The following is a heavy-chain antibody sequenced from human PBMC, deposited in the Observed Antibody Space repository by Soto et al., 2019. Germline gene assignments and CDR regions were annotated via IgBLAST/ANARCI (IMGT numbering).Heavy chain of an antibody. CDR2: IFPMFDVP. Sequence: QVQLVQSGPEMKKPGSAVKVSCKASGGTFNTYAMNWVRQVPGQGLEWMGGIFPMFDVPRYAQKFQGRVTITLDESSTTVYMDLSSLRFDETAVYYCARRVGSRGVIGGFDFWGQGTLGSV. V-gene: IGHV1-69*19. D-gene: IGHD3-16*02. CDR1: GGTFNTYA. J-gene: IGHJ4*02. CDR3: ARRVGSRGVIGGFDF.